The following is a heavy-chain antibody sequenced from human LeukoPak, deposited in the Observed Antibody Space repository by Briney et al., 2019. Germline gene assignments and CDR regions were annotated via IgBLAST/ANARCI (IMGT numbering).Heavy chain of an antibody. Sequence: PSETLSLTCTVSGGSISSSSYYWGWLRQPPGKGLEWIGSIYYSGSTYYNPSLKSRVTISVDTSKNQFSLKLSSVTAADTAVYYCARVRRGDSSGYYLGGAFDIWGQGTMVTVSS. D-gene: IGHD3-22*01. CDR1: GGSISSSSYY. V-gene: IGHV4-39*07. CDR2: IYYSGST. J-gene: IGHJ3*02. CDR3: ARVRRGDSSGYYLGGAFDI.